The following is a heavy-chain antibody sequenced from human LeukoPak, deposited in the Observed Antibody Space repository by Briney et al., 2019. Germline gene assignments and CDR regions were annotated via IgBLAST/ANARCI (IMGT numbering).Heavy chain of an antibody. J-gene: IGHJ4*02. V-gene: IGHV4-34*01. CDR1: GGSFSGYY. CDR2: INHSGST. CDR3: ARDLADSNSY. Sequence: SETLSLTCAVYGGSFSGYYWSWIRQPPGKGLEWIGEINHSGSTNYNPSLKSRVTISVDTSKNQFSLRLSSVTAADTAVYYCARDLADSNSYWGQGTLVTVSS. D-gene: IGHD2-15*01.